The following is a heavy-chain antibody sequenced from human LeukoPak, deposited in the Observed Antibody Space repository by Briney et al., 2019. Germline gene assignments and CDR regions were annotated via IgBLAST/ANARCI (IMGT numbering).Heavy chain of an antibody. CDR2: INHSGST. CDR1: GGSFSEYY. CDR3: ARRITVFYWFDP. D-gene: IGHD2/OR15-2a*01. Sequence: SETLSLTCAVYGGSFSEYYWSWIRQPPGKGLEWIGEINHSGSTNYNPSLKSRVTISLDTSKNQFFLKLSSVTAADTAVYYCARRITVFYWFDPWDQGTLVTVSS. V-gene: IGHV4-34*01. J-gene: IGHJ5*02.